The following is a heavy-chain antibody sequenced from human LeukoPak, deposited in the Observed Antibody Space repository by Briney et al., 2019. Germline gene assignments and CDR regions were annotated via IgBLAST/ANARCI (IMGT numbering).Heavy chain of an antibody. V-gene: IGHV3-7*01. CDR3: ASGRHDFLH. J-gene: IGHJ4*02. CDR2: INLDGTEE. Sequence: PGGSLRLSCAASGFVFSTYWMTWVRQAPGKGLEWVADINLDGTEEHYVDSSMKGPFTISRDNAKNSLYLQMTSLRVEDTAVYYCASGRHDFLHWGQGTLVTVSS. D-gene: IGHD3/OR15-3a*01. CDR1: GFVFSTYW.